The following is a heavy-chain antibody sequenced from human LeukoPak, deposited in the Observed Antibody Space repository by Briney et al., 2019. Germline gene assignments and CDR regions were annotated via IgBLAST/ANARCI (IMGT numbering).Heavy chain of an antibody. D-gene: IGHD1-1*01. CDR1: GFTFSDYY. CDR3: ARDQYATDDRSRYFDY. CDR2: IIPSGTTT. V-gene: IGHV3-11*04. J-gene: IGHJ4*02. Sequence: GGSLRLSCAASGFTFSDYYMSWIRQAPGKGLEWVSYIIPSGTTTYYADSVKGRFTISRDNAKNSLYLQMNSLRAEDTAVYYCARDQYATDDRSRYFDYWGQGTLVTVSS.